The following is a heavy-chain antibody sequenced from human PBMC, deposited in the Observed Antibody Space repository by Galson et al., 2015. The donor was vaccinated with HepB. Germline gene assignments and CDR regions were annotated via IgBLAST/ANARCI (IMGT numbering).Heavy chain of an antibody. V-gene: IGHV3-21*01. D-gene: IGHD6-19*01. CDR2: ISSSSSYI. J-gene: IGHJ5*02. CDR3: ARAGKREAVAGNWFDP. Sequence: SLRLSCAASGFTFSSYSMNWVRQAPGKGLEWVSSISSSSSYIYYADSVKGRFTISRDNAKNSLYLQMNSLRAEDTAVYYCARAGKREAVAGNWFDPWGQGTLVTVSS. CDR1: GFTFSSYS.